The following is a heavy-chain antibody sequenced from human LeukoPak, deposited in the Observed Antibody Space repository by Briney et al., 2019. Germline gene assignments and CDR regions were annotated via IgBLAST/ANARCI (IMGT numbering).Heavy chain of an antibody. CDR1: GGTFSSYA. CDR2: IIPIFGTA. Sequence: GASVKVSCKASGGTFSSYAISWVRQAPGQGLEWMGGIIPIFGTANYAQKFQGRVTITADKSTSTAYMELSSLRSEDTAVYYCARPGRPYSSSSGWFDPWGQGTLVTVSS. CDR3: ARPGRPYSSSSGWFDP. V-gene: IGHV1-69*06. J-gene: IGHJ5*02. D-gene: IGHD6-6*01.